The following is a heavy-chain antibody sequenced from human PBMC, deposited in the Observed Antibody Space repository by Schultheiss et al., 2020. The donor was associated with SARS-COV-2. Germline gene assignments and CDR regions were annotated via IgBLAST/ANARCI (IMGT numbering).Heavy chain of an antibody. CDR3: AGPRDLYFDY. J-gene: IGHJ4*02. CDR2: ISGSGGST. CDR1: GFTFSSYS. D-gene: IGHD5-24*01. Sequence: GGSLRLSCAASGFTFSSYSMNWVRQAPGKGLEWVSAISGSGGSTYYADSVKGRFTISRDNSKNTLYLQMNSLRAEDTAVYYCAGPRDLYFDYWGQGTLVTVSS. V-gene: IGHV3-23*01.